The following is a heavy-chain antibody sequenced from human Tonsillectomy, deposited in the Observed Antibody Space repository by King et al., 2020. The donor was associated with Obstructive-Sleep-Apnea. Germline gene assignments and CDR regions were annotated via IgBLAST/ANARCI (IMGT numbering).Heavy chain of an antibody. J-gene: IGHJ4*02. CDR1: GVSFSGYY. CDR2: INHSGST. D-gene: IGHD2-8*02. V-gene: IGHV4-34*01. Sequence: VQLQQWGAELLKPSETLSLTCVVYGVSFSGYYWSWIRQPPGKGLEWIGEINHSGSTNYNPSLKSRVTISVDTSKKQFSLKLSSVTAADTAVYYCARGYWRFDYWGQGTLVTVSS. CDR3: ARGYWRFDY.